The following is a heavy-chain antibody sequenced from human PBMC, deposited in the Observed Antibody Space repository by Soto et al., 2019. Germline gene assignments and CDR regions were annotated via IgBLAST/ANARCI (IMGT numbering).Heavy chain of an antibody. J-gene: IGHJ4*02. D-gene: IGHD4-17*01. V-gene: IGHV3-23*01. Sequence: EVQLLESGGGLVQPGGSLRLSCEASGFSFSNYALSWVRQSPGKGLEWVSTFSAGGRAYYADSVKGRFTIAKDTSKNTLHLQAISLRAEDTAVYYCAKESMPEHYGDTLFDYWGQGTRVTVSS. CDR1: GFSFSNYA. CDR2: FSAGGRA. CDR3: AKESMPEHYGDTLFDY.